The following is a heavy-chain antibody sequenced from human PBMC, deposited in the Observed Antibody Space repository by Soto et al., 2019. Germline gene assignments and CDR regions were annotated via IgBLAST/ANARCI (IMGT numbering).Heavy chain of an antibody. CDR1: GGTFSSFT. J-gene: IGHJ4*02. D-gene: IGHD1-26*01. CDR3: ARGGGTLYYYYYFDY. Sequence: SVKVSCKASGGTFSSFTISWVRQAPGQGLEWMGRIIPILGIANYAQKFQGRVTITAAKSTSTAYMELSSLRSEDTAVYYCARGGGTLYYYYYFDYWGQGTLVTVSS. CDR2: IIPILGIA. V-gene: IGHV1-69*02.